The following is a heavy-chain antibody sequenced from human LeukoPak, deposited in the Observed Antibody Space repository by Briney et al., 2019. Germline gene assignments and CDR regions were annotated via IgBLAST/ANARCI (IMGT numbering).Heavy chain of an antibody. CDR1: GYTFTSYG. J-gene: IGHJ6*03. CDR3: ARRFLEWLPNYYYYYMDV. D-gene: IGHD3-3*01. V-gene: IGHV1-18*01. CDR2: ISAYNGNT. Sequence: ASVKVSCKASGYTFTSYGISWVRQAPGQGLEWMGWISAYNGNTNYAQKLQGRVTMTTDTSTSTAYMELRSLRSDDTAVYYCARRFLEWLPNYYYYYMDVWGKGTTVTVSS.